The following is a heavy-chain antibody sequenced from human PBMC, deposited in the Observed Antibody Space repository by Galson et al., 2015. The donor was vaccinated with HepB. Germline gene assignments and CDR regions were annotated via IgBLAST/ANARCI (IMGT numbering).Heavy chain of an antibody. Sequence: SLRLSCAASGFTFSSYGMHWVRQAPGKGLEWVAVISYDGSNKYYADSVKGRFTISRDNSKNTLYLQMNSLRAEDTAVYYCAKRHNPYYYYMDVWGKGTTVTVSS. CDR3: AKRHNPYYYYMDV. J-gene: IGHJ6*03. CDR2: ISYDGSNK. CDR1: GFTFSSYG. D-gene: IGHD1-1*01. V-gene: IGHV3-30*18.